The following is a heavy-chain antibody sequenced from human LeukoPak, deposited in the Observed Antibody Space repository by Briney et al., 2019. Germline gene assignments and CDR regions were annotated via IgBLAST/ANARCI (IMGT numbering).Heavy chain of an antibody. CDR1: GCTFTGYY. CDR2: INPNSGGT. Sequence: ASVKVSCKASGCTFTGYYMHWVRQAPGQGLEWMGWINPNSGGTNYAQKFQGRVTMTRDTSISTAYMELSRLRSDDTAVYYCARGGEVGFYYGMDVWGQGTTVTVSS. D-gene: IGHD3-16*01. J-gene: IGHJ6*02. V-gene: IGHV1-2*02. CDR3: ARGGEVGFYYGMDV.